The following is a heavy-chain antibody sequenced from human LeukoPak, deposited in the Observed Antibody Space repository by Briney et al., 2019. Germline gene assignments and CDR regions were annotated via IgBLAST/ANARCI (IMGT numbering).Heavy chain of an antibody. D-gene: IGHD2-15*01. CDR2: ISSSSSYI. Sequence: GGSLRLSCAASGFTFRIYSMNWVPHAPGKGLEWVSPISSSSSYIHYADSVKGRFAISRDNAKNSLYLQMHSLRAEDTAVYYCARGGVAEGADYWGQGTLVTVSS. J-gene: IGHJ4*02. CDR3: ARGGVAEGADY. CDR1: GFTFRIYS. V-gene: IGHV3-21*01.